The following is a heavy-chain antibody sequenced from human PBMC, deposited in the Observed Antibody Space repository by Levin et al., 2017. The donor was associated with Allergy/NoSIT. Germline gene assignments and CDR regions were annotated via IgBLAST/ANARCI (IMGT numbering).Heavy chain of an antibody. D-gene: IGHD6-13*01. CDR2: ISGSGGST. J-gene: IGHJ6*03. V-gene: IGHV3-23*01. CDR3: AKDTPQSIAAARRYYYYYMDV. CDR1: GFTFSSYA. Sequence: GESLKISCAASGFTFSSYAMSWVRQAPGKGLEWVSAISGSGGSTYYADSVKGRFTISRDNSKNTLYLQMNSLRAEDTAVYYCAKDTPQSIAAARRYYYYYMDVWGKGTTVTVSS.